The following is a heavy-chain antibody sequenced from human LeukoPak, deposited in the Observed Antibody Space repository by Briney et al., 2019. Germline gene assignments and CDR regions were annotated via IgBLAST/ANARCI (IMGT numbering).Heavy chain of an antibody. V-gene: IGHV1-69*13. Sequence: SVKVSCKASGYTFTGYYMHWVRQAPGQGLEWMGGIIPIFGTANYAQKFQGRVTITADESTSTAYMELSSLRSEDTAVYYCARDWAPPYGSAFFDYWGQGTLVTVSS. CDR1: GYTFTGYY. D-gene: IGHD3-10*01. CDR3: ARDWAPPYGSAFFDY. CDR2: IIPIFGTA. J-gene: IGHJ4*02.